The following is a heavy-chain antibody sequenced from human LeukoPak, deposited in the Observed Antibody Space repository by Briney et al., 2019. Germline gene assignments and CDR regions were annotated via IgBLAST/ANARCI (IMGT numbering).Heavy chain of an antibody. Sequence: GGSLRLSCAASGFTVSDNYMSWVRQAPGKGLEWVSVFYSGGGNTNYANSVKGRFTISRDNSKNTLYLQMNSLRAEDTAVYYCARERYCGGDCYSFAFDIWGQGTMVTVSS. V-gene: IGHV3-66*01. CDR1: GFTVSDNY. CDR3: ARERYCGGDCYSFAFDI. D-gene: IGHD2-21*02. J-gene: IGHJ3*02. CDR2: FYSGGGNT.